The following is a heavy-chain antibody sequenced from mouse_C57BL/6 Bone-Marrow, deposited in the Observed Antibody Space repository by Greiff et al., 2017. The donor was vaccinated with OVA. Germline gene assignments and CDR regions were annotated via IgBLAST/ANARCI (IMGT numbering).Heavy chain of an antibody. Sequence: VQLQQSGPELVKPGASVKMSCKASGYTFTDYNMHWVKQSHGQSLEWIGYINPNNGGTSYNQKFKGKATLTVNKSSSTAYMELRSLTSEDSAVYYGATYDDDLYWYFDVWGTGTTVTVSS. J-gene: IGHJ1*03. D-gene: IGHD2-4*01. CDR1: GYTFTDYN. CDR2: INPNNGGT. V-gene: IGHV1-22*01. CDR3: ATYDDDLYWYFDV.